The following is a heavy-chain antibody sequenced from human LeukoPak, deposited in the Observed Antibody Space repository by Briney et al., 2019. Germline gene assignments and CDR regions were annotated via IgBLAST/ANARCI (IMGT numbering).Heavy chain of an antibody. CDR1: GFTFSNYG. Sequence: AGGSLRLSCAASGFTFSNYGIHWVRQAPGKGLEWVAVISYDGSNKNYADSVKGRFSISRDNSKNTLYLQMNSLRGEDTAVYYCARDRCSSTTCNLDYWGQGTLVTVSS. D-gene: IGHD2-2*01. V-gene: IGHV3-30-3*01. CDR2: ISYDGSNK. CDR3: ARDRCSSTTCNLDY. J-gene: IGHJ4*02.